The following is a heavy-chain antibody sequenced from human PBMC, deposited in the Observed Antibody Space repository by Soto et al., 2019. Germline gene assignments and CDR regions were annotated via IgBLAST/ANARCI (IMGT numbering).Heavy chain of an antibody. CDR1: GFTFSSYA. J-gene: IGHJ3*02. CDR3: ARDPLPIYNYYDSSGYAFDI. D-gene: IGHD3-22*01. CDR2: ISYDESNK. V-gene: IGHV3-30-3*01. Sequence: SLRLSCAASGFTFSSYAMHWVRQAPGKGLEWVAVISYDESNKYYADSVKGRFTISRDNSKNTLYLQMNSLRAEDTAVYYCARDPLPIYNYYDSSGYAFDIWGQGTMVTVSS.